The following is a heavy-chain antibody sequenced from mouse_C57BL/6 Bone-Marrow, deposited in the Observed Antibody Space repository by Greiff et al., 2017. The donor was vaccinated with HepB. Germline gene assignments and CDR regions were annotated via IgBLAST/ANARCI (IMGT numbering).Heavy chain of an antibody. D-gene: IGHD2-4*01. CDR1: GYTFTSYW. V-gene: IGHV1-50*01. Sequence: QVQLQQPGAELVKPGASVKLSCKASGYTFTSYWMQWVKQRPGQGLEWIGEIDPSDSYTNYNQKFKGKATLTVDTSSSTAYMQLSSLTSEDSAVYYCARWPTMITKGYYYAMDYWGQGTSVTVSS. J-gene: IGHJ4*01. CDR2: IDPSDSYT. CDR3: ARWPTMITKGYYYAMDY.